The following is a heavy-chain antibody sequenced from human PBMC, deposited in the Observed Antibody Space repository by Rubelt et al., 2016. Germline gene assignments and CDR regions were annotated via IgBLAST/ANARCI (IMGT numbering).Heavy chain of an antibody. CDR2: IKQDGSEK. CDR1: GFTFSSYW. J-gene: IGHJ4*02. Sequence: EVQLVESGGGLVQPGGSLRLSCAASGFTFSSYWMSWVRQAPGKGLEWVANIKQDGSEKYYVDSVKGRFTISRDNAKNSLSLQMISLRADDTAIYYCARVYTSTSGRGLDYWGQGTLVTVSS. D-gene: IGHD6-6*01. V-gene: IGHV3-7*05. CDR3: ARVYTSTSGRGLDY.